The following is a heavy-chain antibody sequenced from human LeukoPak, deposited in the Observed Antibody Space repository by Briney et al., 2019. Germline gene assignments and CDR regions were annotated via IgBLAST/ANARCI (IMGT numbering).Heavy chain of an antibody. D-gene: IGHD1-26*01. CDR3: ARVPHSGSYYGWFDP. CDR1: GGSISSSSYY. J-gene: IGHJ5*02. V-gene: IGHV4-39*07. CDR2: IYYSGST. Sequence: SSETLSLTCTVSGGSISSSSYYWGWIRQPPGKGLEWIGSIYYSGSTYYNPSLKSRVTISVDTSKNQFSLKLSSVTAADTAVYYCARVPHSGSYYGWFDPWGQGTLVTVSS.